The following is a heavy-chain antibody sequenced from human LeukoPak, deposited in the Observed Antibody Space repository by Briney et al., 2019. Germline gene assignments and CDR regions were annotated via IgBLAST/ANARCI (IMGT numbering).Heavy chain of an antibody. D-gene: IGHD2-15*01. Sequence: LRLSCAASGFTFSSYGMHWVRQAPGKGLEWIGSIYHSGKTYYNPSLKSRVTISIDTSKDEFSLKLSSVTAADTAVYYCTRETIVVVVVAGVDYMDVWGKGTTVTVSS. J-gene: IGHJ6*03. CDR2: IYHSGKT. V-gene: IGHV4-38-2*02. CDR3: TRETIVVVVVAGVDYMDV. CDR1: GFTFSSYG.